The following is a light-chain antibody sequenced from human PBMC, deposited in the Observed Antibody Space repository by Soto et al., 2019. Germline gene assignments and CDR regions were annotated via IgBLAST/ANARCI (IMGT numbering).Light chain of an antibody. CDR3: QQYSRYSWT. J-gene: IGKJ1*01. CDR1: QSISSW. V-gene: IGKV1-5*03. CDR2: RAS. Sequence: DIQMTQSPSTLSTSVGDRVTISCRASQSISSWLAWYQQKPGEAPNLLIYRASSLQSGVPSRFSGSGSGTEFTLTISSLQPDDVATYYCQQYSRYSWTFGQGTKVEFK.